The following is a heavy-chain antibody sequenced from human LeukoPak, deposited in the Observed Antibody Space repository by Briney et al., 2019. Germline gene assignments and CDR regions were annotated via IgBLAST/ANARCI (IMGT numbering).Heavy chain of an antibody. D-gene: IGHD6-13*01. CDR3: ARGRGAAAGLLFDY. CDR2: IYTSGST. V-gene: IGHV4-61*02. Sequence: SQTLSLTCTVSGGSISSNTYYWSWIRQPAGKGLEWIGRIYTSGSTNYNPSLKSRVTISVDTPKNQFSLKLSSVTAADTAVYYCARGRGAAAGLLFDYWGQGTLVTVSS. J-gene: IGHJ4*02. CDR1: GGSISSNTYY.